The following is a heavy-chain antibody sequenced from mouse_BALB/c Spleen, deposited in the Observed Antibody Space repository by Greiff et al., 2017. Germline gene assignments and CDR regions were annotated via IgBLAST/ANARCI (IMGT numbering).Heavy chain of an antibody. D-gene: IGHD2-3*01. J-gene: IGHJ3*01. V-gene: IGHV1-7*01. CDR1: GYTFTSYW. CDR3: ARTGDGYYDWFAY. Sequence: QVHVKQSGAELAKPGASVKMSCKASGYTFTSYWMHWVKQRPGQGLEWIGYINPSTGYTEYNQKFKDKATLTADKSSSTAYMQLSSLTSEDSAVYYCARTGDGYYDWFAYWGQGTLVTVSA. CDR2: INPSTGYT.